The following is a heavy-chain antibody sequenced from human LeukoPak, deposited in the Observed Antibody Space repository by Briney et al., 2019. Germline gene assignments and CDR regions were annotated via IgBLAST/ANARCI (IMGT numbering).Heavy chain of an antibody. D-gene: IGHD6-13*01. CDR2: INAGNGNT. J-gene: IGHJ5*02. CDR3: ARDIAGIYNWFDP. V-gene: IGHV1-3*01. Sequence: ASVKVSCKASGYTFTSYAMHWVRQAPGQRLEWMGWINAGNGNTKYSQKFQGRVTITRDTSAGTAYMELSSLRSEDTAVYYCARDIAGIYNWFDPWGQGTLVTVSS. CDR1: GYTFTSYA.